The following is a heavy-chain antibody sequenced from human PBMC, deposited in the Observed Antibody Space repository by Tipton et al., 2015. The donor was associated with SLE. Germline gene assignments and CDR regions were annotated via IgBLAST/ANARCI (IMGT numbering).Heavy chain of an antibody. D-gene: IGHD2-2*02. CDR1: GGSITGYY. Sequence: TLSLTCIVSGGSITGYYWSWIRQPPGKRLEWIGYIDQFGSANYNPSLQNRVTISVGRSKTQFSLKLRSVTAADTAVYYCARSHCSSPSCYSYYYMDVWGKGTTVTVSS. J-gene: IGHJ6*03. V-gene: IGHV4-4*09. CDR3: ARSHCSSPSCYSYYYMDV. CDR2: IDQFGSA.